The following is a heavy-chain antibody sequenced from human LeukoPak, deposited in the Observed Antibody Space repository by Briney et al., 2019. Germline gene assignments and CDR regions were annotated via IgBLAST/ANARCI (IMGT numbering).Heavy chain of an antibody. CDR3: ARTSTVLKPLDY. Sequence: GGSLRLSCAASGFTVSSNYMSWVRQAPGKGLEWVSVFYSGGTTYYADSVKGRFTISRDSSKNTLYLQMNNLRADDTAMYFCARTSTVLKPLDYWGQGTLVTVSS. J-gene: IGHJ4*02. CDR1: GFTVSSNY. D-gene: IGHD4-17*01. CDR2: FYSGGTT. V-gene: IGHV3-53*01.